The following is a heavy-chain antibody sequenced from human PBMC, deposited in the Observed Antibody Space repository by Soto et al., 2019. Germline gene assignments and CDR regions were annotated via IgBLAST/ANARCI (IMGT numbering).Heavy chain of an antibody. CDR1: GFIFSNNV. J-gene: IGHJ4*02. V-gene: IGHV3-30*02. Sequence: GGSLRLSFVGSGFIFSNNVMHWVRQTPVKGLEWVAFMSYDGSDTFYADSVKGRFTISRDNSKNTLFLHMSNLRAEDTAMYYCTIVRVADSALDHWGQGTLVTV. CDR3: TIVRVADSALDH. D-gene: IGHD3-10*02. CDR2: MSYDGSDT.